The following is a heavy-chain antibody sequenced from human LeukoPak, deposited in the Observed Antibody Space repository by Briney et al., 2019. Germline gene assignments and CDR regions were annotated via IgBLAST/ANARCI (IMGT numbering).Heavy chain of an antibody. CDR1: GCSISSGSYY. D-gene: IGHD6-19*01. CDR3: AREPYRMAGMGFDY. J-gene: IGHJ4*02. CDR2: IYTSGST. V-gene: IGHV4-61*02. Sequence: SQTLFLACTVSGCSISSGSYYWGWIRQPAGKGLEWIVRIYTSGSTNYNPSLKSRVTISVDTSKNQFSLKLSSVTAADTAVYYCAREPYRMAGMGFDYWGQGTLVTVSP.